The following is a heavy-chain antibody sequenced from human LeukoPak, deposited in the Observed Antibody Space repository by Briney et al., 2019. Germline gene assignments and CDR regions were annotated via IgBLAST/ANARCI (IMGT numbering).Heavy chain of an antibody. V-gene: IGHV4-4*02. D-gene: IGHD3-22*01. J-gene: IGHJ4*02. CDR1: GGSISSSNW. Sequence: SGTLSLTCAVSGGSISSSNWWSWVRQPPGKGLEWIGEIYHSGSTNYNPSLKSRVTISVDTSKNQFSLKLSSVTAADTAVYYCARRSYYDSSGYYSRFDYWGQGTLVTVSS. CDR2: IYHSGST. CDR3: ARRSYYDSSGYYSRFDY.